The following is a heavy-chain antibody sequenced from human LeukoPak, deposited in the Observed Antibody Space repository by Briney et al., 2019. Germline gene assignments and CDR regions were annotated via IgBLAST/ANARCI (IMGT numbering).Heavy chain of an antibody. CDR3: TIAAAGISHWYFDL. V-gene: IGHV3-11*04. CDR1: GFTFSDYY. Sequence: PGGSLRLSCAASGFTFSDYYMSWIRQAPGKGLEWVSYISSSGSTIYYADSVKGRFTISRDNAKNSLYLQMNSLRAEDTAVYYCTIAAAGISHWYFDLWGRGTLVTVSS. CDR2: ISSSGSTI. J-gene: IGHJ2*01. D-gene: IGHD6-13*01.